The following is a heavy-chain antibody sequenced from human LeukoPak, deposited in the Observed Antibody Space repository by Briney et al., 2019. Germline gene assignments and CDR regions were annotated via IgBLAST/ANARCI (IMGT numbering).Heavy chain of an antibody. CDR2: IYYSGST. Sequence: SETLSLTCTVSGGSISSYYWSWIRQPPGKGLEWIGSIYYSGSTYYNPSLKSRVTISVDTSKNQFFLKLSSVTAADTAVYYCARILGYCSSTSCSLYYFDYWGQGTLVTVSS. CDR1: GGSISSYY. J-gene: IGHJ4*02. D-gene: IGHD2-2*01. CDR3: ARILGYCSSTSCSLYYFDY. V-gene: IGHV4-39*01.